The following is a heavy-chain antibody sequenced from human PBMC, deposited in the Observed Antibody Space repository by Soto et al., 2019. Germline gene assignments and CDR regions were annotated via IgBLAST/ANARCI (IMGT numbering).Heavy chain of an antibody. Sequence: GASVKVSCKASGGTFSSYAISWVRQAPGQGLEWMGGIIPIFGTANYAQKFQGRVTITADESTSTAYMELSSLRSEDTAVYYCARDHYDILTGYYPWGQGNLVTVSS. CDR2: IIPIFGTA. J-gene: IGHJ5*02. V-gene: IGHV1-69*13. CDR3: ARDHYDILTGYYP. CDR1: GGTFSSYA. D-gene: IGHD3-9*01.